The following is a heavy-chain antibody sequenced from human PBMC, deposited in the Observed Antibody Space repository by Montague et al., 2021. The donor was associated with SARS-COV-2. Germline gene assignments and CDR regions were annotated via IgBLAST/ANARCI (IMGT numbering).Heavy chain of an antibody. CDR1: GESFSGYY. CDR3: ARWDPQIRTLFGFRGKSANDY. V-gene: IGHV4-34*01. D-gene: IGHD4-23*01. J-gene: IGHJ4*02. CDR2: INDGGTT. Sequence: SETLSLTCAVYGESFSGYYWTWIRQSPGRGLEWIAEINDGGTTNYNWSLKSRVTISVDTSKNQFSLKLNSVTVADTAVYYCARWDPQIRTLFGFRGKSANDYWGQGTLVTVSS.